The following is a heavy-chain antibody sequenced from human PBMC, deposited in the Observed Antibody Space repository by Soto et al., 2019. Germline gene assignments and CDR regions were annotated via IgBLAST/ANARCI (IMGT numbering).Heavy chain of an antibody. V-gene: IGHV4-34*01. CDR2: INHSGST. Sequence: SETLSLTCAVYGGSFSGYYWSWIRQPPGKGLEWIGEINHSGSTNYNPSLKSRVTKSVDTSKNQFSLKLSSLRSDDSAVYFCARRKERSGPYYLDLWGQGTQVTVSS. CDR1: GGSFSGYY. D-gene: IGHD6-25*01. CDR3: ARRKERSGPYYLDL. J-gene: IGHJ4*02.